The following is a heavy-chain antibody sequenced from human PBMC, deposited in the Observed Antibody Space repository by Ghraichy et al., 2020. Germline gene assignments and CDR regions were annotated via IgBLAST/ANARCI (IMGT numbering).Heavy chain of an antibody. CDR2: TSGSGGTT. CDR1: GFTFSSYA. Sequence: GALNISCAASGFTFSSYAMSWVRQAPGKGLEWVSSTSGSGGTTFYAESVKGRFTISRDNSKNTLYLQMISLRAEDTAVYYCAKRHCSGGSCYSFFDQWGQGTLVTVSS. CDR3: AKRHCSGGSCYSFFDQ. V-gene: IGHV3-23*01. D-gene: IGHD2-15*01. J-gene: IGHJ4*02.